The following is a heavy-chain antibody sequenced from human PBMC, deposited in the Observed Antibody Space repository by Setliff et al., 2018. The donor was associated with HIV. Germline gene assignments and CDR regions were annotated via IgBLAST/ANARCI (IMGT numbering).Heavy chain of an antibody. D-gene: IGHD3-10*01. V-gene: IGHV4-39*07. CDR2: IYDTGDT. J-gene: IGHJ6*02. CDR3: ARTFGDLKHYNYYYTIDV. Sequence: LSLTCTVTDDSLSRSDFYWAWIRQPPEKGLEWVASIYDTGDTHYNPSLKSRVTISVDTSKNQFSLKLSSVTAADTAVYYCARTFGDLKHYNYYYTIDVWGQGTTVTVSS. CDR1: DDSLSRSDFY.